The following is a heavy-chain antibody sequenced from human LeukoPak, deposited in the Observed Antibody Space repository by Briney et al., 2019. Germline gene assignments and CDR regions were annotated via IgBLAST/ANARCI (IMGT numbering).Heavy chain of an antibody. V-gene: IGHV4-34*01. Sequence: SETLSLTCGVYSESFSGYFWTYIRQPPGGGLEWIGDINHRGSTNYNPSLKSRVTISVDTSKNQFSLRLTSVTAADTAVYYCARGSIYYGDSSAYFDYWGKRSLVTVSS. J-gene: IGHJ4*02. CDR2: INHRGST. CDR3: ARGSIYYGDSSAYFDY. D-gene: IGHD3-22*01. CDR1: SESFSGYF.